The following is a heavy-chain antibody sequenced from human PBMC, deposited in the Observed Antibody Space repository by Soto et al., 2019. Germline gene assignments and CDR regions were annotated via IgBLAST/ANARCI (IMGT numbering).Heavy chain of an antibody. Sequence: LSLTCTVSGGSISSGGYYWSWILQHPGKGLEWIGYIYYSGSTYYNPSLKSRVTISVDTSKNQFSLKLSSVTAADTAVYYCARDLGYDYRGKYNWFDPWGQGTLVTVSS. D-gene: IGHD5-12*01. CDR2: IYYSGST. CDR1: GGSISSGGYY. V-gene: IGHV4-31*03. CDR3: ARDLGYDYRGKYNWFDP. J-gene: IGHJ5*02.